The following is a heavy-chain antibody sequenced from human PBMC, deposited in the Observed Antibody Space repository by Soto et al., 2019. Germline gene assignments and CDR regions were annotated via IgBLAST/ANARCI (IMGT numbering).Heavy chain of an antibody. V-gene: IGHV4-34*09. CDR1: GGSFSGYY. CDR2: IFYTGTT. CDR3: ARDRPYYYIDV. Sequence: SETLSLTCAVYGGSFSGYYWSWIRQPPGKGLEWIGYIFYTGTTNSNPSLESRVTISVDTSKNHFSLKLSSVTAADTALYFCARDRPYYYIDVWGKGTTVTVSS. J-gene: IGHJ6*03.